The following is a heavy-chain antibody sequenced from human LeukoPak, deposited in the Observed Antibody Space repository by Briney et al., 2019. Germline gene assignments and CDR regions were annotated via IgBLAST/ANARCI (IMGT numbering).Heavy chain of an antibody. D-gene: IGHD2-2*01. CDR2: INHSGST. J-gene: IGHJ6*04. CDR3: AREGIVVLPAAPLDV. CDR1: GGSFSSYY. V-gene: IGHV4-34*01. Sequence: SETLSLTCAVYGGSFSSYYWSWIRQPPGKGLEWIGEINHSGSTNYNPSIKSRVTISEDKSKNQFSLKLTSVTAADTAVYYCAREGIVVLPAAPLDVWGKGTTVTVSS.